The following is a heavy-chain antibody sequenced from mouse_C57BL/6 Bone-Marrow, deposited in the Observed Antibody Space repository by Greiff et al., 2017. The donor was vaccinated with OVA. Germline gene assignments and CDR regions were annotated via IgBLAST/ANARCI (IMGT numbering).Heavy chain of an antibody. V-gene: IGHV1-81*01. Sequence: VQLQQPGAELARPGASVKLSCKASGYTFTSYGISWVKQRTGQGLEWIGEFYPRSGITYYNEKFKGKATLTAAKSSSTAYMELRSLTSEDSAVYFCARIYDGYRYARYYGGQGTAVTVSS. CDR1: GYTFTSYG. D-gene: IGHD2-3*01. J-gene: IGHJ4*01. CDR2: FYPRSGIT. CDR3: ARIYDGYRYARYY.